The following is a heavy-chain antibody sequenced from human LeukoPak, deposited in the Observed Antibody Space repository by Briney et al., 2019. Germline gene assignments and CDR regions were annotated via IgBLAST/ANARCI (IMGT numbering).Heavy chain of an antibody. V-gene: IGHV4-34*01. J-gene: IGHJ4*02. Sequence: PSETLSLTCAVYGGSFSGYYWSWIRQPPGKGLEWIGEINHSGSTNYNPSLKSRVTISVDTSKNQFSLKLSSVTAADTAVYYCARPLRYSNGYVALGYWGQGTLVTVSS. CDR1: GGSFSGYY. CDR2: INHSGST. CDR3: ARPLRYSNGYVALGY. D-gene: IGHD5-18*01.